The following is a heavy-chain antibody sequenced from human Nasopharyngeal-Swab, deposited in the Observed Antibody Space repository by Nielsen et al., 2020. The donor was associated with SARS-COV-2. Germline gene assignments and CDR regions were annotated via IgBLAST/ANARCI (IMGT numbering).Heavy chain of an antibody. D-gene: IGHD1-7*01. Sequence: GQSLNISCAASGFTFRTYAMSWVRQAPGKRLEWVSSVSASGADTYYADSLKGRFTISRDNSKNTVFLQINSLRAEDTAIYYCAKGILELRPYYYGMDVWGQGTTVTVSS. V-gene: IGHV3-23*01. CDR2: VSASGADT. CDR3: AKGILELRPYYYGMDV. CDR1: GFTFRTYA. J-gene: IGHJ6*02.